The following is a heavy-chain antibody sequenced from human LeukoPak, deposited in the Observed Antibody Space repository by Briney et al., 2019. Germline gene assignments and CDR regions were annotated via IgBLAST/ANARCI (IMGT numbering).Heavy chain of an antibody. J-gene: IGHJ6*03. CDR2: MNPNSGNT. D-gene: IGHD6-13*01. CDR3: ARALRLAAGTGYYYYYMDV. Sequence: ASVKVSCKASGYTFTSYYMHWVRQATGQGLEWMGWMNPNSGNTGYAQKFQGRVTMTRNTSISTAYMELSSLRSEDTAVYYCARALRLAAGTGYYYYYMDVWGKGTTVTVSS. V-gene: IGHV1-8*02. CDR1: GYTFTSYY.